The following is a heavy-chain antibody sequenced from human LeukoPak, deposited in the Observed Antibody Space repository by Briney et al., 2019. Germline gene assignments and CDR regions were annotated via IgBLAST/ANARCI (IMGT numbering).Heavy chain of an antibody. CDR3: AREVGMGITIFGVVNDAFDT. Sequence: GGSLRLXCAASGFTFSDYYMSWIRQVPGKGLEWVSYISSSGSTIYYADSVKGRFTISRDNAKNSLYLQMNSLRAEDTAVYYCAREVGMGITIFGVVNDAFDTWGQGTMVTVSS. CDR2: ISSSGSTI. J-gene: IGHJ3*02. V-gene: IGHV3-11*04. D-gene: IGHD3-3*01. CDR1: GFTFSDYY.